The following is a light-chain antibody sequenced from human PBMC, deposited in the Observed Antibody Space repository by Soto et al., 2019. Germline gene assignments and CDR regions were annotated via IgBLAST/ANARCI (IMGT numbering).Light chain of an antibody. Sequence: EIVLTQSPATLSLSPGERATLSCRASQSVSSYLAWYQQKPGQAPRLLIYDASNRATGIPARFSGSGSGTEFTLTISSLQSEDFAVYYCQQYNKWPRTFGQGTKVDI. CDR1: QSVSSY. J-gene: IGKJ1*01. CDR3: QQYNKWPRT. V-gene: IGKV3D-15*01. CDR2: DAS.